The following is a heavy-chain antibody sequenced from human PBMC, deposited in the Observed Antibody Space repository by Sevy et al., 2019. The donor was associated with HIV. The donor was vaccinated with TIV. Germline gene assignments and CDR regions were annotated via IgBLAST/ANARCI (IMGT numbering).Heavy chain of an antibody. D-gene: IGHD2-15*01. CDR3: ARECSGGSCSTSFDY. CDR2: INPRGGST. CDR1: GYTFTSYY. J-gene: IGHJ4*02. Sequence: ASVKVSCKASGYTFTSYYMHWVRQAPGQGLAWMGIINPRGGSTSYAQKFQGRVTMTRDTSTSTVYMELSSLRSEDTAVYYCARECSGGSCSTSFDYWGQGTLVTVSS. V-gene: IGHV1-46*01.